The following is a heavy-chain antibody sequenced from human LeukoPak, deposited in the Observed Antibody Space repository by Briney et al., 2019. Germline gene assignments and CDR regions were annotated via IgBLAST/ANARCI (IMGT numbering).Heavy chain of an antibody. J-gene: IGHJ5*02. D-gene: IGHD3-10*01. CDR1: GGSFNGYY. Sequence: SETLSLTCAVYGGSFNGYYWSWIRQPPGKGLEWIGEINHSGSTNYNPSLKSRVTISVDTSKNQFSLKLSSVTAADTAVYYCARRRDYYGSGSYYTPPHWFDPWGHGTLVTVSS. CDR3: ARRRDYYGSGSYYTPPHWFDP. V-gene: IGHV4-34*01. CDR2: INHSGST.